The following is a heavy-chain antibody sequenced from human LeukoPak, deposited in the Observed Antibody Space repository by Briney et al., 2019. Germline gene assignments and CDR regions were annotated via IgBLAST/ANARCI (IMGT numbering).Heavy chain of an antibody. CDR1: GFTFSNYG. CDR3: AKDRTAGYDGLVDY. CDR2: ISYDGSNK. Sequence: GRSLRLSCAASGFTFSNYGMHWVRQAPGKGLEWVAVISYDGSNKYYTDSVKGRFTISRDNSKNTLYLQMNSLGAEDTAVYYCAKDRTAGYDGLVDYWGQGTLVTVSS. D-gene: IGHD5-12*01. V-gene: IGHV3-30*18. J-gene: IGHJ4*02.